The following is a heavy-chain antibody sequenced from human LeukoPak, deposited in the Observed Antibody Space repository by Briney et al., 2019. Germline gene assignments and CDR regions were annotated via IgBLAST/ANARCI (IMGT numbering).Heavy chain of an antibody. V-gene: IGHV3-7*03. J-gene: IGHJ4*02. CDR3: AKVERYYYDSSGFDY. CDR1: GFTFSTSW. D-gene: IGHD3-22*01. CDR2: IKEDGSER. Sequence: PGGSLRLSCAASGFTFSTSWMSWVRQAPGKGLEWVANIKEDGSERYYVDSVKGRFTISRDNAKNSLYLQMNSLRAEDTALYYCAKVERYYYDSSGFDYWGQGTLVTVSS.